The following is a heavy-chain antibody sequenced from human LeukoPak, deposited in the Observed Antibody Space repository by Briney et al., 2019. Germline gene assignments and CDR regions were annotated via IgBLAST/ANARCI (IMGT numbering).Heavy chain of an antibody. CDR2: VSASGGAT. V-gene: IGHV3-23*01. Sequence: GGSLRLSSAVSGFTLSSYTMSCVRRSPGNGLESCSAVSASGGATDYTDSVKGRFTLYRDNYKNTLYLQMNSLRVKDAAVYYCVKEARYCNGGSCYAVLDYWGQGTLVSVSS. CDR3: VKEARYCNGGSCYAVLDY. CDR1: GFTLSSYT. D-gene: IGHD2-15*01. J-gene: IGHJ4*02.